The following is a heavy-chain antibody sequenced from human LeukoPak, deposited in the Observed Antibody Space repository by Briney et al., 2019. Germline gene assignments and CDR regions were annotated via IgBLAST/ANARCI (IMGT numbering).Heavy chain of an antibody. Sequence: ASVKVSCKASGYTFTGYDMHWVRQAPGQGLEWMGWINPNSGGTNYAQKFQGRVTMTRDTSISTAYMELSRLRSDDTAVYYCARGLAAAGYFDYWGQGTLVTVSS. CDR2: INPNSGGT. J-gene: IGHJ4*02. V-gene: IGHV1-2*02. D-gene: IGHD6-13*01. CDR1: GYTFTGYD. CDR3: ARGLAAAGYFDY.